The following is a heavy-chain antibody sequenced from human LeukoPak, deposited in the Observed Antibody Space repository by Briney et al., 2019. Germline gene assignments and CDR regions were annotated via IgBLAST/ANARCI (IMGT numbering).Heavy chain of an antibody. Sequence: SQTLSLTCVISGDSVASNSAACNWIRQSPSRGLEWLGRTYYRSKWYNDYALSMKSRITINPDTSKNQFSLQLNSVTPEDTAVYYCARGGQGDGYSADEAFDFWGQGTMVTVS. V-gene: IGHV6-1*01. CDR3: ARGGQGDGYSADEAFDF. CDR1: GDSVASNSAA. J-gene: IGHJ3*01. D-gene: IGHD5-24*01. CDR2: TYYRSKWYN.